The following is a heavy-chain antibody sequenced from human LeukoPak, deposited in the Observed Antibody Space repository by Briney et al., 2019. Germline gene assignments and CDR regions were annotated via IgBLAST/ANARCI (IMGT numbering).Heavy chain of an antibody. CDR1: GFTFSNYW. D-gene: IGHD4-17*01. CDR2: ISSSSSYI. Sequence: PGGSLRLSCGASGFTFSNYWMSWVRQAPGKGLEWVSSISSSSSYIYYADSVKGRFTISRDNAKNSLYLQMNSLRAEDTAVYYCARDLTDYGDQCFDYWGQGTLVTVSS. CDR3: ARDLTDYGDQCFDY. J-gene: IGHJ4*02. V-gene: IGHV3-21*01.